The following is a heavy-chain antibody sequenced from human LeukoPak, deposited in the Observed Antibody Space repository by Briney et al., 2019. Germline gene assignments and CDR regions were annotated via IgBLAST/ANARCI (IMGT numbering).Heavy chain of an antibody. CDR1: GGSISSSSYY. CDR2: IYYSGST. J-gene: IGHJ5*02. CDR3: AREGYYDFWSVRGWFDP. Sequence: SETLSLTCTVSGGSISSSSYYWGWIRQPPGKGLEWIGSIYYSGSTYYNPSLKSRVTISVDTSKNQFSLKLSSVTAADTAVYYCAREGYYDFWSVRGWFDPWGQGTLVTVSS. D-gene: IGHD3-3*01. V-gene: IGHV4-39*07.